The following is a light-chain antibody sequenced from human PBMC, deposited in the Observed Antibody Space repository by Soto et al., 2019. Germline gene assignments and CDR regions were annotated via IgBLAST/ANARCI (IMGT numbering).Light chain of an antibody. CDR2: VAP. J-gene: IGKJ1*01. CDR1: RGVRNS. CDR3: QNDSSASWT. V-gene: IGKV1-27*01. Sequence: DIQMTHSPSSLSASVGDRVTVTCRASRGVRNSLAWCQQRPGKVPHLLIHVAPTLQSGVPSRFSGCGSGTDLTLSIGSLQPEDVSTYCCQNDSSASWTFGQGTKVDIK.